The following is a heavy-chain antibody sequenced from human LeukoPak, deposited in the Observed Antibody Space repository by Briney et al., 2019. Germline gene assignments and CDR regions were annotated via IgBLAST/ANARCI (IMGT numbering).Heavy chain of an antibody. CDR3: AKDWDSSSWYLFDY. J-gene: IGHJ4*02. D-gene: IGHD6-13*01. CDR2: ISGSGGST. CDR1: GFTFSSYA. V-gene: IGHV3-23*01. Sequence: GRSLRLSCAASGFTFSSYAMSWVRQAPGKGLEWVSAISGSGGSTYYADSVKGRFTISRDNSKNTLYLQMNSLRAEDTAVYYCAKDWDSSSWYLFDYWGQGTLVTVSS.